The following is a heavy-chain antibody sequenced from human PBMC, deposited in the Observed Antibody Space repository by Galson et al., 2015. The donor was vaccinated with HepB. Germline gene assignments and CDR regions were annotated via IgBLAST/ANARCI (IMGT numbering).Heavy chain of an antibody. J-gene: IGHJ6*02. D-gene: IGHD2-21*02. Sequence: SLRLSCAASGFTFSSYGMHWVRQAPGKGLEWVAFIRYDGSNKYYADSVKGRFTISRDNSKNTLYLQMNSLRAEDTAVYYCAKDLYCGGDCIPPRYYYYGMDVWGQGTTVTVSS. CDR1: GFTFSSYG. CDR2: IRYDGSNK. CDR3: AKDLYCGGDCIPPRYYYYGMDV. V-gene: IGHV3-30*02.